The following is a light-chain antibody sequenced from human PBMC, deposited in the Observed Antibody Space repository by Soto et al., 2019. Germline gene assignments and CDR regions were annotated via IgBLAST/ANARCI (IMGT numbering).Light chain of an antibody. Sequence: QCVLTQPPSAYGSPGQSVTISCTGTSSDVGGYNYVSWYQQHPGKAPKLMIYEVSKRPSGVPDRFSGSKSGNTASLTVSGLQAEDEADYYCSSYAGSNNLVFGGGTKLTV. CDR1: SSDVGGYNY. CDR3: SSYAGSNNLV. CDR2: EVS. V-gene: IGLV2-8*01. J-gene: IGLJ3*02.